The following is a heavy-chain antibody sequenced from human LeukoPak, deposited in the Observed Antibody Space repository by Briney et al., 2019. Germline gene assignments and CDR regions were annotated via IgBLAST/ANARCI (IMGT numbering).Heavy chain of an antibody. J-gene: IGHJ5*02. D-gene: IGHD6-6*01. CDR3: ARDSSSSGGWFDP. CDR1: GGSISSSSYY. CDR2: IYYSGST. V-gene: IGHV4-39*02. Sequence: PSETLSLTCTVSGGSISSSSYYWGWIRQPPGKGLEWIGSIYYSGSTYYNPSLKSRVTVSVDTSKNQFSLKLSSVTAADTAVYYCARDSSSSGGWFDPWGQGTLVTVSS.